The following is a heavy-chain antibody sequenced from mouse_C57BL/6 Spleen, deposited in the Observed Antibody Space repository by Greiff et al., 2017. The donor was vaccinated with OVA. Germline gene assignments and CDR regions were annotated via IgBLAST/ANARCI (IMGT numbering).Heavy chain of an antibody. J-gene: IGHJ3*01. CDR1: GFTFSSYA. V-gene: IGHV5-4*01. Sequence: EVQRVESGGGLVKPGGSLKLSCAASGFTFSSYAMSWVRQTPEKRLEWVATISDGGSYTYYPDNVKGRVTISRDKAKNNLYLQVSHLKSEDTAMYYCEGEGIDGYPDWGQGTLVTVSA. D-gene: IGHD2-3*01. CDR3: EGEGIDGYPD. CDR2: ISDGGSYT.